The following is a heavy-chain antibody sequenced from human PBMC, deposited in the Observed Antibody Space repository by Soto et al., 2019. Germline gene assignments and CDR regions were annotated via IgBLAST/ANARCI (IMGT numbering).Heavy chain of an antibody. V-gene: IGHV1-69*02. CDR2: IIPILGIA. D-gene: IGHD3-9*01. CDR1: GGTFSSYT. J-gene: IGHJ4*02. Sequence: QVQLVQSGAEVKKPGSSVKVSCKASGGTFSSYTISWVRQAPGQGLEWMGRIIPILGIANYAQKFQGRVTMTADKSTSTAYMELSSLRSEDTAVYYCATSGSYYDILTGYFDYWGQGTLVTVSS. CDR3: ATSGSYYDILTGYFDY.